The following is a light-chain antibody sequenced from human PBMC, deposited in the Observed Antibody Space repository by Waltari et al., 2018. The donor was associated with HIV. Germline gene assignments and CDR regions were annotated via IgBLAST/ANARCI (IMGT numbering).Light chain of an antibody. CDR1: SRDAGGYNY. V-gene: IGLV2-11*01. J-gene: IGLJ1*01. Sequence: QSALTQPRSGSGYPAQSVTIPCTGTSRDAGGYNYVCWYQQHPGKAPKLMIYDVSKRPAGVPDRFSGSKSGNTASLTISGLQAEDEADYYCCSYAGSSTYVFGTGTKVTVL. CDR3: CSYAGSSTYV. CDR2: DVS.